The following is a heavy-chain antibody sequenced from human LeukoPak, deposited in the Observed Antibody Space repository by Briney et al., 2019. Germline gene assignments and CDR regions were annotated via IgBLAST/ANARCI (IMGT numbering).Heavy chain of an antibody. J-gene: IGHJ3*02. CDR2: IYYSGST. CDR3: AGSGWYLFNAFDI. V-gene: IGHV4-59*01. D-gene: IGHD6-19*01. CDR1: GGSISSYY. Sequence: SETLSLTCTVSGGSISSYYWSWIRKPPGKGLEWIGYIYYSGSTNYNPSLKSRITISVDTSKNQFSLKLSSVTAADTAVYYCAGSGWYLFNAFDIWGQGTMVTVSS.